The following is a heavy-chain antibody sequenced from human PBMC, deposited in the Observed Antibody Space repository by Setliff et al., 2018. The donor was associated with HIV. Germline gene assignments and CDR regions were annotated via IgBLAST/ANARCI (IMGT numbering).Heavy chain of an antibody. V-gene: IGHV4-39*01. J-gene: IGHJ5*02. D-gene: IGHD2-8*01. Sequence: PSETLSLTCSVSGGSISSSTYYWGWIRQPPGKGLEWIGDIFYTGNTYYNPSLKSRVAISVDTSENQFSLKLNSATAADTAVYYCARRGRDGVLIVFATGFDPWGQGTLVTVSS. CDR3: ARRGRDGVLIVFATGFDP. CDR1: GGSISSSTYY. CDR2: IFYTGNT.